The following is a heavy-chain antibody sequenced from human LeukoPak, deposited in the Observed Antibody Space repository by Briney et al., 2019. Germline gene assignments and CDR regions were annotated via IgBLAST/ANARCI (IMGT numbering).Heavy chain of an antibody. V-gene: IGHV3-23*01. D-gene: IGHD2-2*01. CDR1: GFTFSNYA. CDR3: AKDRSSSTSCSNY. CDR2: VTGSSSNT. Sequence: GGSLRLSCEAPGFTFSNYAMTWVRQAPGKGLEWVSGVTGSSSNTYYADSVKGRFTISRDNAKNMLYLEMNSLRVEDTAIYYCAKDRSSSTSCSNYWGRGTLVTVSS. J-gene: IGHJ4*02.